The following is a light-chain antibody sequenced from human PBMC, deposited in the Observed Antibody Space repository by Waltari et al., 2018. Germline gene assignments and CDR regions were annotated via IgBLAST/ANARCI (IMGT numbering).Light chain of an antibody. CDR1: QSVRSY. V-gene: IGKV3-11*01. CDR3: QQYNNYLT. J-gene: IGKJ3*01. Sequence: EIVLTQSPATLSLSPGERATLSCRASQSVRSYLAWYQQKPGQAPRLLIYDTFNRASGIPARFSGSGSGTDFSLSISSLEPDDFATYYCQQYNNYLTFGPGTKVDI. CDR2: DTF.